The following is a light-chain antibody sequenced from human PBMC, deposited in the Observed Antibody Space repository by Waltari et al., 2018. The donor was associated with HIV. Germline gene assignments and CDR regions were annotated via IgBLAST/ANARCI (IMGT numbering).Light chain of an antibody. J-gene: IGLJ2*01. CDR1: SDDTGLYNF. Sequence: QSALTQPASVSGSPGQSITISCTGPSDDTGLYNFVSWYQKHPDKAPQLIIYGNTNRPSGVSYRFSGSKSDNTASLTISGLQAEDEADYYCSSFATSDTLLFGGGTKLTVL. V-gene: IGLV2-14*01. CDR2: GNT. CDR3: SSFATSDTLL.